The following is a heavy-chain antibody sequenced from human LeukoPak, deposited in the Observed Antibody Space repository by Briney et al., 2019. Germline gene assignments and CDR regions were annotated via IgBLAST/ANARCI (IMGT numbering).Heavy chain of an antibody. D-gene: IGHD2-15*01. CDR1: GFTFSSYG. J-gene: IGHJ4*02. V-gene: IGHV3-30*18. CDR3: AKKGVSCSGGTCYYDY. Sequence: GGSLRLSCATSGFTFSSYGMHWVRQAPGKGLEWVADISYDGNTKFYADSVKGRFTISRDNSKNTLSLQMNSLRAEDTAVYYCAKKGVSCSGGTCYYDYWGQGTLVTVSS. CDR2: ISYDGNTK.